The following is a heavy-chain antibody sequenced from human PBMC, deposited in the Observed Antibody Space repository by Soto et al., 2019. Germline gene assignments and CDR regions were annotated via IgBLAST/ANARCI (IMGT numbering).Heavy chain of an antibody. D-gene: IGHD4-17*01. J-gene: IGHJ4*02. V-gene: IGHV4-31*03. CDR2: IYYSGST. CDR3: ATREPYGAYFDY. CDR1: GGSISRGGYY. Sequence: SETLSLTCTVSGGSISRGGYYWTLIRQDPGKGLEWIGYIYYSGSTYYNPSLKSRVTISVDTSKNQFSLKLSSVTAADTAVYYCATREPYGAYFDYWGQGTLVTVSS.